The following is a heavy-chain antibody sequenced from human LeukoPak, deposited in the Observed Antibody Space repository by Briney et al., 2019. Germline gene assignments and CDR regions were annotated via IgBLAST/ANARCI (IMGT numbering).Heavy chain of an antibody. J-gene: IGHJ5*02. Sequence: PETLSLTCAVYGGSFSGYYWSWIRQPPGKGLEWIGEINHSGSTNYNPSLKSRVTISVDTSKNQFSLKLSSVTAADTAVYYCARSRWLRSPWFDPWGQGTLVTVSS. CDR2: INHSGST. V-gene: IGHV4-34*01. D-gene: IGHD5-12*01. CDR1: GGSFSGYY. CDR3: ARSRWLRSPWFDP.